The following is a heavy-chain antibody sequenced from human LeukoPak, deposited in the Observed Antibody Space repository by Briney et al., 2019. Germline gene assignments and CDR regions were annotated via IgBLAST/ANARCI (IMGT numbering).Heavy chain of an antibody. CDR2: INFGGSI. J-gene: IGHJ4*02. V-gene: IGHV4-34*01. D-gene: IGHD6-19*01. CDR1: GGSFRGYY. Sequence: SETLSLTCAVYGGSFRGYYWSWIRQPPGKGLEWIGEINFGGSINYTPSLKSRVTISVDTSKNQFSLKLSSVTAADTAVYYCARTPIPQYSSGWYTSYYFDYWGQGTLVTVSS. CDR3: ARTPIPQYSSGWYTSYYFDY.